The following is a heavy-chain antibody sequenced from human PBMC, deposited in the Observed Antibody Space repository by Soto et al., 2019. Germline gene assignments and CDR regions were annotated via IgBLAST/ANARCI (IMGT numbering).Heavy chain of an antibody. Sequence: PSETLSLTCTVSGGSVSSGSYYWSWIRQPPGKGLEWIGYIYYSGSTNYNPSLKSRVTISVDTSKNQFSLKLSSVTAADTAVYYCATAATIFWNALDIWGQGTMVTVSS. J-gene: IGHJ3*02. V-gene: IGHV4-61*01. CDR3: ATAATIFWNALDI. CDR2: IYYSGST. D-gene: IGHD3-9*01. CDR1: GGSVSSGSYY.